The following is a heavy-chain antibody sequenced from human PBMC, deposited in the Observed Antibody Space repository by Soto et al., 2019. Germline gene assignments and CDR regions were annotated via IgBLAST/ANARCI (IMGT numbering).Heavy chain of an antibody. CDR2: ISYSGST. Sequence: QVQLQESGPGLVKPSQTLALTCTVSGGSISGGGNYWSWIRQHPGKDLEWIGYISYSGSTYYSPSLQIRVTMSVDLPTRQFALNLSSVTAADTAVYFWARGLYGGNQGGWFGPWGQGTLVTVSS. CDR3: ARGLYGGNQGGWFGP. CDR1: GGSISGGGNY. V-gene: IGHV4-31*03. D-gene: IGHD4-17*01. J-gene: IGHJ5*02.